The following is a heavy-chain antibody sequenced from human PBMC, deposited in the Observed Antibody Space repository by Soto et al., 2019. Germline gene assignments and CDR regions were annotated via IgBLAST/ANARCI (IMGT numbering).Heavy chain of an antibody. CDR1: GFTFSSYS. J-gene: IGHJ4*02. Sequence: GSLRLSCAASGFTFSSYSMNWVRHAPGKVLEWVSYISSSSSTIYYADSVKGRFTISRDNAKNSLYLQMNSLRAEDTAVYYCARDYSSYGPFDYWGQGTLVTVSS. D-gene: IGHD5-18*01. CDR2: ISSSSSTI. CDR3: ARDYSSYGPFDY. V-gene: IGHV3-48*01.